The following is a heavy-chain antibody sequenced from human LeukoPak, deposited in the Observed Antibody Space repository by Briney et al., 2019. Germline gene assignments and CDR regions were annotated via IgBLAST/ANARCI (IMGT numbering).Heavy chain of an antibody. CDR2: ISSSSSYI. Sequence: PGGSLRLSCAASGFTFSSYSMNWVSQAPGKGLECVSSISSSSSYIYYADSVKGRFIISRDNAKNSLYLQMNSLRAEDTAVYYCARVYEIWYAFDDWGQGTLVTVSS. V-gene: IGHV3-21*01. J-gene: IGHJ4*02. D-gene: IGHD3-9*01. CDR3: ARVYEIWYAFDD. CDR1: GFTFSSYS.